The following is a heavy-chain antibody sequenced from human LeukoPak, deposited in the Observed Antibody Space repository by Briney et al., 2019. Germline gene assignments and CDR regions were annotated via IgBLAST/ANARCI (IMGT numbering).Heavy chain of an antibody. CDR1: GFTFSSYA. CDR2: ISGSGGST. V-gene: IGHV3-23*01. J-gene: IGHJ4*02. CDR3: ANRPDIVVVPAAMLVDY. Sequence: GGSLRLSCAASGFTFSSYAMSWVRQAPGKGLEWVSAISGSGGSTYYADSVKGRFTISRDNSKNTLYLQMNSLRAEDTAVYYCANRPDIVVVPAAMLVDYWGQGTLVTVSS. D-gene: IGHD2-2*01.